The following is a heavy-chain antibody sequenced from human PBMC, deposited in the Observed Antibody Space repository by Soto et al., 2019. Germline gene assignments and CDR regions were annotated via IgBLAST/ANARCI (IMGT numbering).Heavy chain of an antibody. CDR2: INAGNGKT. CDR3: ARAGDDCSTTNCYMIDY. Sequence: ASVKVSCKASGYTFTTYAMHWVRQAPGQRLEWMGWINAGNGKTKYSQKFQGRVTITRDTSATTVYMELSSLRSEDTAVYYCARAGDDCSTTNCYMIDYWGQGTLVTVSS. J-gene: IGHJ4*02. D-gene: IGHD2-2*02. V-gene: IGHV1-3*01. CDR1: GYTFTTYA.